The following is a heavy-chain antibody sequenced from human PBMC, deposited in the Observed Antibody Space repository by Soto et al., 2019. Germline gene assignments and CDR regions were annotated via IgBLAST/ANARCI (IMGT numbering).Heavy chain of an antibody. D-gene: IGHD6-19*01. CDR3: ASNQGAQWLDLYYFDY. V-gene: IGHV1-69*13. J-gene: IGHJ4*02. Sequence: VKVSCKASGGTFSSYAISWVRQAPGQGLEWMGGIIPIFGTANYTQKFQGRVTITADESTSTAYMELSSLRSEDTAVYYCASNQGAQWLDLYYFDYWGQGTLVTVSS. CDR2: IIPIFGTA. CDR1: GGTFSSYA.